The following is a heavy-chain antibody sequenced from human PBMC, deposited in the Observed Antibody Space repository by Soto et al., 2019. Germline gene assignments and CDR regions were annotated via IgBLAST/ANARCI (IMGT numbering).Heavy chain of an antibody. CDR2: ISSSGDRT. J-gene: IGHJ4*02. CDR3: AKDFFPPVVAATGLFDC. Sequence: GGSLRLSCAASGFSFSSYAMSWVRQAPGKGLEWVSGISSSGDRTHFADSVKGRFTISRDNSKNTLYFQINSLRAEDTAVYFCAKDFFPPVVAATGLFDCWGQGTVVTVSS. D-gene: IGHD2-15*01. V-gene: IGHV3-23*01. CDR1: GFSFSSYA.